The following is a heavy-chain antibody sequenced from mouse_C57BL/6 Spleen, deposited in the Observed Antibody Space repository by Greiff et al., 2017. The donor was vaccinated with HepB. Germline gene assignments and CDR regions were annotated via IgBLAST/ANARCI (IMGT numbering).Heavy chain of an antibody. Sequence: VQLQQSGPGLVQPSQSLSITCTVSGFSLTSYGVHWVRQSPGKGLEWLGVIWSGGSTDYNAAFISRLSISKDNSKSQVVLKMNSLHADDTAIDYCAKGDYYGNAWFADWGQVTLVTVSA. D-gene: IGHD2-1*01. CDR1: GFSLTSYG. V-gene: IGHV2-2*01. CDR2: IWSGGST. CDR3: AKGDYYGNAWFAD. J-gene: IGHJ3*01.